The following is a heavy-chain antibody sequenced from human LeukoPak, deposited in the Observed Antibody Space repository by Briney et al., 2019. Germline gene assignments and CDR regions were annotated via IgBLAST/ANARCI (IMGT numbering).Heavy chain of an antibody. CDR1: GFTFSTYW. CDR2: IYSSGST. D-gene: IGHD3-3*01. CDR3: QVYYDFWSGSYYYMDV. J-gene: IGHJ6*03. Sequence: GGSLRLSCAASGFTFSTYWMHWVRQAPGKGLEWVSVIYSSGSTHYAESVKGRFTISRDDSKNTLYLQMNSLRAEDTAVYYCQVYYDFWSGSYYYMDVCGKGTTVTVSS. V-gene: IGHV3-53*01.